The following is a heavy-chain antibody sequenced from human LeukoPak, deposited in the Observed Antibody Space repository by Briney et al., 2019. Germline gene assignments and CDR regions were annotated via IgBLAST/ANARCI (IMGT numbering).Heavy chain of an antibody. Sequence: ASVKVSCKASGYTFTSYDINWVRQATGQGLEWMGWMNPKSGNTGYAQKFQGRVTMTRNTSISTAYMELSSLRSEDTAVYYCATRHCSSTSCYYYYGMDVWGQGTTVTVSS. J-gene: IGHJ6*02. V-gene: IGHV1-8*01. CDR2: MNPKSGNT. D-gene: IGHD2-2*01. CDR3: ATRHCSSTSCYYYYGMDV. CDR1: GYTFTSYD.